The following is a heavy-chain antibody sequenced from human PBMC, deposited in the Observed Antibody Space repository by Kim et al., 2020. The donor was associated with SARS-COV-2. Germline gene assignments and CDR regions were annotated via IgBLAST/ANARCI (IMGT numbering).Heavy chain of an antibody. CDR3: AKGISQGEFIAVAGSFDY. J-gene: IGHJ4*02. Sequence: GGSLRLSCAASGFTFSSYAMSWVRQAPGKGLEWVSAISGSGGSTYYADSVKGRFTISRDNSKNTLYLQMNSLRAEDTAVYYCAKGISQGEFIAVAGSFDYWGQGTLVTVSS. D-gene: IGHD6-19*01. CDR2: ISGSGGST. CDR1: GFTFSSYA. V-gene: IGHV3-23*01.